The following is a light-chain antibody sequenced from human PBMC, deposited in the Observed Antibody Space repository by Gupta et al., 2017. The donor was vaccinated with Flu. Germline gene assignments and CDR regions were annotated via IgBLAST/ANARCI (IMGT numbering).Light chain of an antibody. CDR2: GAS. Sequence: EIVMTQSPATLSVSPGERASLSCRASRSVNRNLAWYQQKPGQAPRLLIYGASTRATDIPARFSGSGSGTEFTLTISGLQSDEFALYYCQQYNNWPRTFGQGTKVEIK. CDR3: QQYNNWPRT. J-gene: IGKJ1*01. CDR1: RSVNRN. V-gene: IGKV3-15*01.